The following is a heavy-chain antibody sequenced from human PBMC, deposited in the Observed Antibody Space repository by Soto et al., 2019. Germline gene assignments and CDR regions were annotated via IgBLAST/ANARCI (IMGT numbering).Heavy chain of an antibody. V-gene: IGHV4-34*01. Sequence: SETLSLTCAVYGGSFSGYYWTWIRQPPGTGLEWIGEINHSGSTNYNPSLKSRVTISVDTSKNQFSLKLTSVTAADTAVYYCARRAVATTFDYWGQGTLVTVSS. CDR3: ARRAVATTFDY. D-gene: IGHD5-12*01. CDR2: INHSGST. J-gene: IGHJ4*02. CDR1: GGSFSGYY.